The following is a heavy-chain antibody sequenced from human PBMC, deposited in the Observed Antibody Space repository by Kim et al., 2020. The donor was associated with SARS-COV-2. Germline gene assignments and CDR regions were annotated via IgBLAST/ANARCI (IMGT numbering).Heavy chain of an antibody. V-gene: IGHV3-30*07. J-gene: IGHJ1*01. D-gene: IGHD3-22*01. Sequence: YADSGKGRLIHSTDHSKNTLYLQMNSLRAEDTAVYYCATVVFYYDAGYFKNWGQGTLVIVSS. CDR3: ATVVFYYDAGYFKN.